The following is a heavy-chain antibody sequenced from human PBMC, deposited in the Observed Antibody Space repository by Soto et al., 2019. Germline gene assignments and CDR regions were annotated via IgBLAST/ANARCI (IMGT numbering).Heavy chain of an antibody. J-gene: IGHJ4*02. Sequence: ASVKVSCKASGYTFTSYYMHWVRQAPGQGLEWMGIINPSGGSTSYAQKFQGRVTMTRDTSTSTVYMELSSLRSEDTAVYYCARVRGYCSSTSCYTSSGIDYWGQGTLVTVS. V-gene: IGHV1-46*01. CDR3: ARVRGYCSSTSCYTSSGIDY. D-gene: IGHD2-2*02. CDR2: INPSGGST. CDR1: GYTFTSYY.